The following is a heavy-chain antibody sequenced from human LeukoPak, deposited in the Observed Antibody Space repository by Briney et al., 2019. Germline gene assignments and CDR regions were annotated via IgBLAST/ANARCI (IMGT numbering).Heavy chain of an antibody. CDR1: GFTFSSYA. V-gene: IGHV3-30-3*01. D-gene: IGHD2-15*01. CDR3: AREPALVVAAIGTRNEMGWFDP. CDR2: ISYDGSNK. J-gene: IGHJ5*02. Sequence: GRSLRLSCAASGFTFSSYAMHWVRQPPGRGLEWVAVISYDGSNKYYADSVKGRFTISRDNSKNTLYLQMNSLRAEDTAVYYCAREPALVVAAIGTRNEMGWFDPWGQGTLVTVSS.